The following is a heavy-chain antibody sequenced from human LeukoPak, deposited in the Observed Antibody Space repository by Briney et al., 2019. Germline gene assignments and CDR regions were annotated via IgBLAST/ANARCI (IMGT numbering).Heavy chain of an antibody. Sequence: GASVKVSCKVSGYTLTELSMHWVRQAPGKGLEWMGGFDPEDGETIYAQKFQGRVTMTRDTSISTAYMELSRLRSDDTAVYYCARGIPGYCSSTSCYRGRYYYYYMDVWGKGTTVTVSS. CDR1: GYTLTELS. CDR2: FDPEDGET. J-gene: IGHJ6*03. V-gene: IGHV1-24*01. D-gene: IGHD2-2*02. CDR3: ARGIPGYCSSTSCYRGRYYYYYMDV.